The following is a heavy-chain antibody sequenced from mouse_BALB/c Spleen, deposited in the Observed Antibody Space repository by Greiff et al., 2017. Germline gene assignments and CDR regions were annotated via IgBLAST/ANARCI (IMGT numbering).Heavy chain of an antibody. V-gene: IGHV1S34*01. CDR2: ISCYNGAT. D-gene: IGHD1-2*01. CDR1: GYSFTGYY. Sequence: LVKTGASVKISCKASGYSFTGYYMHWVKQSHGKSLEWIGYISCYNGATSYNQKFKGKATFTVDTSSSTAYMQFNSLTSEDSAVYYCARGDGPLYWFAYWGQGTLVTVSA. J-gene: IGHJ3*01. CDR3: ARGDGPLYWFAY.